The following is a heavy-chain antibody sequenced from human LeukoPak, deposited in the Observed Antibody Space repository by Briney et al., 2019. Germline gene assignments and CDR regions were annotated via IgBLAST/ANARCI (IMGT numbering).Heavy chain of an antibody. D-gene: IGHD1-7*01. J-gene: IGHJ4*02. V-gene: IGHV3-30*03. CDR1: GFTFSSYG. Sequence: GGSLRLSCAASGFTFSSYGMHRVRQAPGKGLEWVAVISYDGSNKYYADSVKGRFTLSRDNSKSTLYLQMNSLRAEDTAVYYCARPDQYNWNYWYYFDYWGQGTLVTVSS. CDR3: ARPDQYNWNYWYYFDY. CDR2: ISYDGSNK.